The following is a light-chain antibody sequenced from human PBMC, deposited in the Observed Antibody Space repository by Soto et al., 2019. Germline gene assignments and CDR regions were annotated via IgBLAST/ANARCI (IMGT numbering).Light chain of an antibody. CDR3: QQSYSTPST. CDR2: STS. J-gene: IGKJ1*01. CDR1: QSIRMY. V-gene: IGKV1-39*01. Sequence: DVLMTQSPSSLSASVGDRVTITCRASQSIRMYLNWYQHKPGKAPQLLIYSTSSLQGGVPPRFSGSGSGTDFTLTISSLQPEDFATYYCQQSYSTPSTFGQGTKVDNK.